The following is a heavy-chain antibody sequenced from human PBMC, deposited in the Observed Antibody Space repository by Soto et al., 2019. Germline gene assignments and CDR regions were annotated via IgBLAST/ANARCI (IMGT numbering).Heavy chain of an antibody. CDR1: GGSISSYY. J-gene: IGHJ6*02. Sequence: QVQLQESGPGLVKPSETLSLTCTVSGGSISSYYWSWIRQPPGKGLEWIGYIYYRGSTNYNPSLKSRVTISVDTSKNQFSLKLSSVTAADTAVYYCARGGGSYYYYGMDVWGQGTTVTVSS. CDR3: ARGGGSYYYYGMDV. V-gene: IGHV4-59*01. CDR2: IYYRGST. D-gene: IGHD1-26*01.